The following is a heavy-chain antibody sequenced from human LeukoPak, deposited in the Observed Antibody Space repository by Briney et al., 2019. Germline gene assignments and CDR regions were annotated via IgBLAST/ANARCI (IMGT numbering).Heavy chain of an antibody. CDR2: IYYSGTT. J-gene: IGHJ4*02. V-gene: IGHV4-61*01. Sequence: SETLSLTCTVSGGSVNSGNYYWSWIRQPPGKGLEWIGYIYYSGTTNYNPSLKSRVTISLDTSKNQFSLKLSSVTAADTAVYYCARGPYGSASYWGQGTLVTVSS. CDR3: ARGPYGSASY. CDR1: GGSVNSGNYY. D-gene: IGHD3-10*01.